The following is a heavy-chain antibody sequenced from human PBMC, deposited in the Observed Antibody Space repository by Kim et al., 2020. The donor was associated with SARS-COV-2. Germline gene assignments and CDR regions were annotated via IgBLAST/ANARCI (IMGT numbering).Heavy chain of an antibody. D-gene: IGHD3-10*01. V-gene: IGHV3-53*01. Sequence: ADSVKGRFTISRDNSKNTLLLQMNSLRVEDTARYYGAGGGAPGFYRVPFNTWGQGTQVIVSS. J-gene: IGHJ5*02. CDR3: AGGGAPGFYRVPFNT.